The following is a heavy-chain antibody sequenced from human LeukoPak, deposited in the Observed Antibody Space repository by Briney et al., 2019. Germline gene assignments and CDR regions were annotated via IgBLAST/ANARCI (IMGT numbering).Heavy chain of an antibody. D-gene: IGHD5/OR15-5a*01. J-gene: IGHJ4*02. CDR2: GDYSGGT. V-gene: IGHV4-39*07. CDR1: GDSFTSVTDY. Sequence: SETLSLTCTVSGDSFTSVTDYWAWLRQPPGKGLEWIASGDYSGGTYYNPSLESRVAISADMSKNQISLNLSSVTAADTAVYYCARLASTMRPFDYWGQGIQVTVSS. CDR3: ARLASTMRPFDY.